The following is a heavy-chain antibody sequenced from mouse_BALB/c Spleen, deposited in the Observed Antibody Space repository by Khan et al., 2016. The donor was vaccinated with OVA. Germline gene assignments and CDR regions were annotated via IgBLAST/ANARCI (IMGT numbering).Heavy chain of an antibody. V-gene: IGHV5-6-3*01. J-gene: IGHJ2*01. CDR1: RFTISTYG. Sequence: EVQLVESGGGIVQPGGSLNRSCAASRFTISTYGMSSVRQTPDKRLELVATIDSNGGSTYYPDIVKRRFTISGDNATNALYLQMRSLKSEDTAMDYYERSAYWGQGTMVTVSS. CDR3: ERSAY. CDR2: IDSNGGST.